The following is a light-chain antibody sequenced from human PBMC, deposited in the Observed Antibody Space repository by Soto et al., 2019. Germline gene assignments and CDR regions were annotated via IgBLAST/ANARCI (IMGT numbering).Light chain of an antibody. CDR2: GAS. Sequence: EIVITQSPGTLSVSPGERVTLSCRASQSVSSNLAWYQQKPGQAPRLLIYGASTRATGIEARFSGSGSGTEFTLTISRLQSEDFAVYYCQQYNNWTGTFGQGTKVDI. CDR3: QQYNNWTGT. CDR1: QSVSSN. J-gene: IGKJ1*01. V-gene: IGKV3-15*01.